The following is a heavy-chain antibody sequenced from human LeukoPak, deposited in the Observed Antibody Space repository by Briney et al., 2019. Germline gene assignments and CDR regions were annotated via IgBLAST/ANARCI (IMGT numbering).Heavy chain of an antibody. CDR3: ARDLTAYSSGWYLGWFDP. V-gene: IGHV4-61*02. J-gene: IGHJ5*02. Sequence: SQTLSLTCTISGGSISSGSYYWSWIRPPAGKGLEWIGRIYTSGSTNYNPSLKSRVTISVDTSKNQFSLKLSSVTAADTAVYYCARDLTAYSSGWYLGWFDPWGQGTLVTVSS. CDR2: IYTSGST. D-gene: IGHD6-19*01. CDR1: GGSISSGSYY.